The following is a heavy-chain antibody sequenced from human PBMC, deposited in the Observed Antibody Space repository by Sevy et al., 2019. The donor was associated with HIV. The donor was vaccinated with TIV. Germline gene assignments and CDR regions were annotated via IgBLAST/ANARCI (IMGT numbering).Heavy chain of an antibody. Sequence: SETLSLTCTVSSGSISSNYWSWIRQPPGKGLEWIGYKHYSGSTNYNPSLKSRVTISIDTSNNQFSLKLNSVTAADTAVYYCARSESYATTLDLWGRGTLVTVSS. CDR1: SGSISSNY. J-gene: IGHJ2*01. D-gene: IGHD2-15*01. CDR3: ARSESYATTLDL. V-gene: IGHV4-59*01. CDR2: KHYSGST.